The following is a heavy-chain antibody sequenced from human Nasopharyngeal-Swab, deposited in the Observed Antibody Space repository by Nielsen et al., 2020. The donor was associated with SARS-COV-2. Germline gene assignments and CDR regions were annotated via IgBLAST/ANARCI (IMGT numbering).Heavy chain of an antibody. CDR1: GYTFTSYG. J-gene: IGHJ6*03. CDR2: ISGYNGNT. V-gene: IGHV1-18*04. CDR3: ARDQGGLVPAAMMRYYYYYMDV. Sequence: ASVKVSCKASGYTFTSYGISWVRQAPGQGLEWMGWISGYNGNTNYAQKLQGRVTMTTDTSTSTAYMELRSLRSEDTAVYYCARDQGGLVPAAMMRYYYYYMDVWVKGTTVTVSS. D-gene: IGHD2-2*01.